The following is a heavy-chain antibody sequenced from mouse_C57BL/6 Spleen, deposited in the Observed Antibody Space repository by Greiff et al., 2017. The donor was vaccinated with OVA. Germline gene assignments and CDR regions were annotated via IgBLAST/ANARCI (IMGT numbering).Heavy chain of an antibody. CDR2: IWTGGGT. CDR3: ARNAYGSSYDYWYFDV. V-gene: IGHV2-9-1*01. CDR1: GFSLTSYA. D-gene: IGHD1-1*01. Sequence: QVQLKQSGPGLVAPSQSLSITCTVSGFSLTSYAISWVRQPPGKGLEWLGVIWTGGGTNYNSALKSRLSISKDNSKSQVFLKMNSLQTDDTARYYCARNAYGSSYDYWYFDVWGTGTTVTVSS. J-gene: IGHJ1*03.